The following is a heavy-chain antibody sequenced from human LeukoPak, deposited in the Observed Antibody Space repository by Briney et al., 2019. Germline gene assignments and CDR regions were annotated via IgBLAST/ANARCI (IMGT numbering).Heavy chain of an antibody. D-gene: IGHD4-17*01. V-gene: IGHV3-48*03. J-gene: IGHJ3*02. CDR1: GFTFSSYE. CDR2: ITGGGSKT. Sequence: GGSLRLSCAASGFTFSSYEMNWVRQAPGKGLEWLSYITGGGSKTYYADSVKGRFTISRDNAKNSLYLQMNSLRAEDTAVYYCARDLGDYVGYDAFDIWGQGTMVTVSS. CDR3: ARDLGDYVGYDAFDI.